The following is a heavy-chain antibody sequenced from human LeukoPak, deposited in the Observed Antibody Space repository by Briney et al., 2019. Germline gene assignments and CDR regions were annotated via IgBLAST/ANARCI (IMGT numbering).Heavy chain of an antibody. Sequence: SETLSLTCTVSGGSISSYYWSWIRQPPGKGLEWIGYIYYSGSTYYNPSLKSRVTISVDTSKNQFSLKLSSVTAADTAVYYCARVRSLLWFGEFDAFDIWGQGTMVTVSS. V-gene: IGHV4-59*12. CDR3: ARVRSLLWFGEFDAFDI. CDR2: IYYSGST. CDR1: GGSISSYY. J-gene: IGHJ3*02. D-gene: IGHD3-10*01.